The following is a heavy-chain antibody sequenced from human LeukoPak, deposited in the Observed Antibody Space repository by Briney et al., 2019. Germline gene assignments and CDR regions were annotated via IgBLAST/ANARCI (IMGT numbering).Heavy chain of an antibody. CDR3: ARGGRYCSGGSCPIDY. Sequence: SETLSLTCTVSGGSISSYYWSWIRQPPGKGLEWIGYIYYSGSTNYNPSLKSRVTISVGTSKNQFSLKLSSVTAADTAVYYCARGGRYCSGGSCPIDYWGQGTLVTVSS. D-gene: IGHD2-15*01. CDR2: IYYSGST. CDR1: GGSISSYY. J-gene: IGHJ4*02. V-gene: IGHV4-59*01.